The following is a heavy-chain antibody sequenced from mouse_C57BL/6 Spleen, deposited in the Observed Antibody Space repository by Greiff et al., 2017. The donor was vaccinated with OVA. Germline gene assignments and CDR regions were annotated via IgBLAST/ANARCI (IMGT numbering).Heavy chain of an antibody. CDR1: GYTFTDYN. Sequence: EVQVVESGPELVKPGASVKMSCKASGYTFTDYNMHWVKQSHGKSLEWIGYINPNNGGTSYNQKFKGKATLTVNKSSSTAYMELRSLTSEDSAVYYCARTPNSYYAMDYWGQGTSVTVSS. V-gene: IGHV1-22*01. J-gene: IGHJ4*01. CDR3: ARTPNSYYAMDY. CDR2: INPNNGGT.